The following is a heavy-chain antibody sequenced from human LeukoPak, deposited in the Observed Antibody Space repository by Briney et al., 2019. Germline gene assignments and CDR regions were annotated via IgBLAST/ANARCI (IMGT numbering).Heavy chain of an antibody. D-gene: IGHD4-17*01. Sequence: GGSLRLSCAASGFTFSSYAMSWVRQAPGKGLEWVSVISGSGGSTYYADSVKGRFTISRDNSKNTLYLQMNSLRAEDTAVYYCAKEGGYGDYAYYYYYYMDVWGKGTTVTVSS. CDR2: ISGSGGST. V-gene: IGHV3-23*01. CDR3: AKEGGYGDYAYYYYYYMDV. CDR1: GFTFSSYA. J-gene: IGHJ6*03.